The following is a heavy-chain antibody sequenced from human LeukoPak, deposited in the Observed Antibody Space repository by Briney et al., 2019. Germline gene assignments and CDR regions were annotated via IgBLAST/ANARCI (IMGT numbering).Heavy chain of an antibody. CDR2: FHPNSGGT. Sequence: ASVKVSCKASGYTFTGYYLHWVRQAPGQGLEWMGWFHPNSGGTNYAQKFQGRVTMTRDTSISTAYLDLSRLRSDDTAVYYCARVVVRDANNYKDYWGQGTLVTVSS. V-gene: IGHV1-2*02. CDR1: GYTFTGYY. CDR3: ARVVVRDANNYKDY. D-gene: IGHD5-24*01. J-gene: IGHJ4*02.